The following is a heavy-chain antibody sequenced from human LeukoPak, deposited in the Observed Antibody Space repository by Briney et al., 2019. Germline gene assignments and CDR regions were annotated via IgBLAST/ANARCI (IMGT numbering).Heavy chain of an antibody. CDR1: GYSFTSYW. Sequence: GESLKISCKGSGYSFTSYWIGWVRQMPGKGLEWMGIIYPGDSDTRYSPSFQGQVTISADKSISTAYLQWSSLKASDTAMYYCARLVDSSLSVFTGTFDYWGQGTLVTVSS. V-gene: IGHV5-51*01. J-gene: IGHJ4*02. CDR3: ARLVDSSLSVFTGTFDY. CDR2: IYPGDSDT. D-gene: IGHD6-13*01.